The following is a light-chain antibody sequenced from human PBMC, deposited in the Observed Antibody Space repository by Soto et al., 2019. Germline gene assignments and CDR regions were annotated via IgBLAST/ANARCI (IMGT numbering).Light chain of an antibody. CDR1: QSFSSTF. CDR2: GAS. Sequence: EILLTQSPGSLSLSPGDRATLSCRASQSFSSTFFAWYQQKPGQAPRLLTCGASSRATGIPDRFSGSGSGTDFTLTISRLEPEDFAVYYCQQYASSVTFGQGTKVEIK. V-gene: IGKV3-20*01. CDR3: QQYASSVT. J-gene: IGKJ1*01.